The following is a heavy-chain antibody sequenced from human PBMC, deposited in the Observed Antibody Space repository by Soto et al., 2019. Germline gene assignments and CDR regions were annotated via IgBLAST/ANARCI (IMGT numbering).Heavy chain of an antibody. V-gene: IGHV4-34*01. CDR1: GGSFSGYY. Sequence: PSETLSLTCAVYGGSFSGYYWSWIRQPPGKGLEWLGEINHSGATNYNPSLKSRVSISIDTSRNQFSLKLNSVTAADTAVYYCARGQWLDNFWGQGTQVTVSS. D-gene: IGHD6-19*01. CDR2: INHSGAT. J-gene: IGHJ4*02. CDR3: ARGQWLDNF.